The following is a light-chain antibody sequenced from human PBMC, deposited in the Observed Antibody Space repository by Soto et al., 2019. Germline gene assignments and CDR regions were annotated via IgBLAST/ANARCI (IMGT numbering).Light chain of an antibody. CDR2: GNN. CDR1: SSNIGAGYD. Sequence: QTVVTQPPSVSGAPGQRVTISCTGSSSNIGAGYDVHWYQQLPGTAPKLLMYGNNNRPSGVPDRFSGSKSGTSASLAITGLQAEDEADYYCQSYDNSLSGAFVFGTGTKLTVL. V-gene: IGLV1-40*01. J-gene: IGLJ1*01. CDR3: QSYDNSLSGAFV.